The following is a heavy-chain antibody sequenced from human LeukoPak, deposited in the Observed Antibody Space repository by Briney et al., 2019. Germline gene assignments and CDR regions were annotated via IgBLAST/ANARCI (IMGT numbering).Heavy chain of an antibody. CDR3: ARASYASSKGGAFDI. D-gene: IGHD2-2*01. V-gene: IGHV4-59*01. J-gene: IGHJ3*02. CDR2: ISYTGSF. CDR1: GVSISSYY. Sequence: SETLSLTCAVSGVSISSYYWSWIRQPPGMGLEWIGYISYTGSFNYNPSLKSRVTISVDTSKNQFSLKLSSVTAADTAVYYCARASYASSKGGAFDIWGQGTMVTVSS.